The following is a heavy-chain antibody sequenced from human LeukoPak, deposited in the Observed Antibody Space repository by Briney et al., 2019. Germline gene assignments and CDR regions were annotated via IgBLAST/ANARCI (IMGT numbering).Heavy chain of an antibody. CDR3: ARARMRSGSYYRLDYYYGMDV. D-gene: IGHD3-10*01. CDR1: GFTFDDYG. Sequence: PGGSLRLSCAASGFTFDDYGMSWVRQAPGKGLEWVSGINWNGGSTGYAYSVKGRFTISRDNAKNSLYLQMNSLRAEDTALYHCARARMRSGSYYRLDYYYGMDVWGQGTTVTVSS. V-gene: IGHV3-20*01. CDR2: INWNGGST. J-gene: IGHJ6*02.